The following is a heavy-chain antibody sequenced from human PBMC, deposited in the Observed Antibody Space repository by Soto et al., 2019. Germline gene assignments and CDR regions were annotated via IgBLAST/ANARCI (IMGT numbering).Heavy chain of an antibody. V-gene: IGHV4-59*01. CDR1: GGSISSYY. CDR3: ARVGGNSGPNWFDP. J-gene: IGHJ5*02. CDR2: IYYSGST. Sequence: XXTLSLACTVSGGSISSYYWSWIRQPPGKGLEWIGYIYYSGSTNYNPSLKSRVTISVDTSKNQFSLKLSSVTAADTAVYYCARVGGNSGPNWFDPWGQGTLVTVSS. D-gene: IGHD2-21*02.